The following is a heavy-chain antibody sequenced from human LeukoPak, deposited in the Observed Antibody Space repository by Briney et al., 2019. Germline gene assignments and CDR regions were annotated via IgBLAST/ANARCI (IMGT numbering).Heavy chain of an antibody. J-gene: IGHJ4*02. CDR1: GGSFSGYY. Sequence: SETLSLTCAVYGGSFSGYYWSWIRQPPGKGLEWIGEINHSGSTNYNPSLKSRVTISVDTPKNQFSLKLSSVTAADTAVYYCARGTAVAPIDYWGQGTLVTVSS. V-gene: IGHV4-34*01. CDR3: ARGTAVAPIDY. D-gene: IGHD6-19*01. CDR2: INHSGST.